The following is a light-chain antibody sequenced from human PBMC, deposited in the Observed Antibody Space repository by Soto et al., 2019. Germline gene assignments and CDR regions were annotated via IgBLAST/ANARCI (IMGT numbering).Light chain of an antibody. V-gene: IGKV1-5*03. J-gene: IGKJ1*01. Sequence: DIPMTQSPSTLSASVGDRVTITCRASQSINNWLAWYQQKPGKAPKLLIYKASTSESGVPSRFSGSGSGTEFTLTISSLQPDDFATYYCQQYNTYSWTFGHGTKVDIQ. CDR2: KAS. CDR1: QSINNW. CDR3: QQYNTYSWT.